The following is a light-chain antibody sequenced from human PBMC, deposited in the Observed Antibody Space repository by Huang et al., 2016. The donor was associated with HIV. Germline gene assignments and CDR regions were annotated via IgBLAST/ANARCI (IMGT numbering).Light chain of an antibody. CDR3: MQGTHWPLT. CDR2: KVS. CDR1: QSLVHSDGNTY. V-gene: IGKV2-30*02. Sequence: DVVMTQSPLSLPVTLGQPASISCRSSQSLVHSDGNTYWNWIPQRPGQSPRRLIYKVSSRDSGVPDRFSGSGSGTDFTLKISRVEAEDVGVYYCMQGTHWPLTFGGGTKVEIK. J-gene: IGKJ4*01.